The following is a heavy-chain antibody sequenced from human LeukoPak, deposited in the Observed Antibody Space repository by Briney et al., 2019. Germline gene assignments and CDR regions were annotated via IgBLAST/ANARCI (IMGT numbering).Heavy chain of an antibody. CDR3: AKPRTTGFDTLDI. Sequence: PGGSLRLSCAASGFTVSSNYMSWVRQAPGKGLEWVSAISGDGDSTYYADPVRGRFTISRDNSKNTLYLQMNSLRAGDTAIYYCAKPRTTGFDTLDIWGQGTVVTVSS. CDR1: GFTVSSNY. J-gene: IGHJ3*02. D-gene: IGHD5-12*01. V-gene: IGHV3-23*01. CDR2: ISGDGDST.